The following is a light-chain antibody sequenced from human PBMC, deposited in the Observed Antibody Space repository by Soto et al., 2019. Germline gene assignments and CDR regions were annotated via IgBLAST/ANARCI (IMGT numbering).Light chain of an antibody. CDR1: SSDVGGYNS. Sequence: QSALTQPASVSGSPGQSITISCTGTSSDVGGYNSVSWYQHHPGKAPKLMIYEVSNRPSGVSNRFSGSKSGNTASLTISGLQAEDEADYYCSSYTTRSSLYVFGTGTKVTAL. J-gene: IGLJ1*01. V-gene: IGLV2-14*01. CDR2: EVS. CDR3: SSYTTRSSLYV.